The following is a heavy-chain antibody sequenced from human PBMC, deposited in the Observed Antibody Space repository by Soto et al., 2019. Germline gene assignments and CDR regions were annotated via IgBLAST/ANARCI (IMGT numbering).Heavy chain of an antibody. CDR2: INHSGST. J-gene: IGHJ1*01. D-gene: IGHD2-15*01. V-gene: IGHV4-34*01. Sequence: QVQLQQWGAGLLKPSETLSLTCAVYGGSFSGYYWSWIRQPPGKGLEWIGEINHSGSTNYNPSLKSRVPISVDTPKNQFSLELSSVTAADTAVYYCARGPVRYCSGGSCYSSYFQHWGQGTLVTVSS. CDR3: ARGPVRYCSGGSCYSSYFQH. CDR1: GGSFSGYY.